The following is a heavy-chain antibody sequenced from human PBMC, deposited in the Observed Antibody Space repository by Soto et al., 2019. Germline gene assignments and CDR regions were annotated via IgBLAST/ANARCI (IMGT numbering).Heavy chain of an antibody. D-gene: IGHD2-15*01. CDR3: ARAPRGGSFFYFDY. CDR2: VXXXGXT. J-gene: IGHJ4*02. V-gene: IGHV4-59*01. Sequence: SETRSLTCTVSGGPISSYYWSWIRQPPGTGMEWXGXVXXXGXTXXXPXXXXRLTISVDTSKNQISLQLISVTAADTAVYHCARAPRGGSFFYFDYWGQGTLVTVSS. CDR1: GGPISSYY.